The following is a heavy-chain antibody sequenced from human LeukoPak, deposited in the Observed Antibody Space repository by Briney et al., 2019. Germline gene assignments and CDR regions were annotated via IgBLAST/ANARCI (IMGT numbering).Heavy chain of an antibody. CDR1: GYTFTSYG. Sequence: ASVKVSCKASGYTFTSYGISWVRQAPGQGLEWMGWISAYNGNTNYAQKLQGRVTMTTDTSTSTAYMELRSLRSDDTAVYYCARVIGSPPHYYYYYMDVWGKGTTVTVSS. CDR2: ISAYNGNT. V-gene: IGHV1-18*01. CDR3: ARVIGSPPHYYYYYMDV. J-gene: IGHJ6*03. D-gene: IGHD3-10*01.